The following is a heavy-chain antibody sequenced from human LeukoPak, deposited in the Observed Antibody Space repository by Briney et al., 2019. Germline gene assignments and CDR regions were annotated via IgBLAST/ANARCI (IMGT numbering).Heavy chain of an antibody. CDR1: GFTFYSYS. D-gene: IGHD1-26*01. Sequence: PGGSLRLSCAASGFTFYSYSMNWVRPAPGQGLVWVSSISSSSSYIYYADSVKGRFTISRDNGKNSLYLQMNSLRAEDTAVYYCARALRTKSGSYSGYWGQGNLVTVSS. CDR3: ARALRTKSGSYSGY. J-gene: IGHJ4*02. CDR2: ISSSSSYI. V-gene: IGHV3-21*01.